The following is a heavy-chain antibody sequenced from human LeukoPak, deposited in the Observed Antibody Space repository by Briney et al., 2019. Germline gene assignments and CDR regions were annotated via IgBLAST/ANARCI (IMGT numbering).Heavy chain of an antibody. J-gene: IGHJ4*02. Sequence: GGSLRLSCAASGFTFSSYWMSWARQAPGKGVEWVANIKQDGSEKYYVDSVKGRFTISRDNAKNSLSLQMNSLRAEDTAVYYCARNGDYDGRGFYYFFDYWGRGTLVTVSS. CDR2: IKQDGSEK. V-gene: IGHV3-7*04. CDR3: ARNGDYDGRGFYYFFDY. D-gene: IGHD3-22*01. CDR1: GFTFSSYW.